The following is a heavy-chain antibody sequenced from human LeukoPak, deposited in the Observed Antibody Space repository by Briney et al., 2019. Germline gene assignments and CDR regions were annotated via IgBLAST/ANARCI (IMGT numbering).Heavy chain of an antibody. CDR2: IYYSGST. CDR1: GGSISSYY. D-gene: IGHD6-19*01. V-gene: IGHV4-59*12. CDR3: ARTKQWLVLNY. J-gene: IGHJ4*02. Sequence: SETLSLTCTVSGGSISSYYWSWIRQPPGKGLEWIGYIYYSGSTNYNPSLKSRVTISVDTSKNQFSLKLSSVTAADTAVYYCARTKQWLVLNYWGQGTLVTVSS.